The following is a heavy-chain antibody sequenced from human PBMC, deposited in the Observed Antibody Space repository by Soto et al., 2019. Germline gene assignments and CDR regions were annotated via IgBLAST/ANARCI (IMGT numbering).Heavy chain of an antibody. CDR2: IKSKINGETR. V-gene: IGHV3-15*01. CDR3: TTDDPINRN. CDR1: GFTFSNAW. J-gene: IGHJ4*02. Sequence: GGSLRFSCAASGFTFSNAWMSWVRQAPGKGLEWVGRIKSKINGETRDYAAPVKGRFTMSRDDSKNTLYLQMNSLKTEDTAVYYCTTDDPINRNWGQGTLVTVSS.